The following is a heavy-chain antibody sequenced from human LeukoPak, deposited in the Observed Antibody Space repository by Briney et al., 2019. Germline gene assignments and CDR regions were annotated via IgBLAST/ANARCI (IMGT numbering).Heavy chain of an antibody. J-gene: IGHJ5*02. CDR2: IIPIFGTA. V-gene: IGHV1-69*13. CDR1: GGTFSSYA. D-gene: IGHD6-13*01. CDR3: ARDGSRVAAAGDNWFDP. Sequence: SVKVSCKASGGTFSSYAIGWVRQAPGQGLEWMGGIIPIFGTANYAQKFQGRVTITADESTSTAYMELSSLRSEDTAVYYCARDGSRVAAAGDNWFDPWGQGTLVTVSS.